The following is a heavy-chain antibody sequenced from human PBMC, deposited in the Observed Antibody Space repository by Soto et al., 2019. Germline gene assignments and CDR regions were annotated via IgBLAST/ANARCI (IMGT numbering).Heavy chain of an antibody. V-gene: IGHV1-46*01. D-gene: IGHD2-15*01. CDR1: GYTFTSYY. CDR2: INPSGGST. CDR3: ARGGVSIVVVVAATNVNFDY. Sequence: ASVKVSCKAAGYTFTSYYMHWVRQAPGQGLEWMGIINPSGGSTSYAQKFQGRVTMTRDTSTSTVYMELSSLRSEDTAVYYCARGGVSIVVVVAATNVNFDYWGQGTLVTVSS. J-gene: IGHJ4*02.